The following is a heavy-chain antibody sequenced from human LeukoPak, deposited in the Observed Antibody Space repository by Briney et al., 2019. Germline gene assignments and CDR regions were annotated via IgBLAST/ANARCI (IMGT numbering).Heavy chain of an antibody. D-gene: IGHD1-26*01. Sequence: ASVKVSCKASGYSFTSYDINWVRQATGQGLEWMGWMNPNSGNKSYAQKFQGRVTMTRNTSISTAYMELSSLRSEDTAVYYCASDLVGPDDSFDIWGHGTMVTVSS. J-gene: IGHJ3*02. CDR2: MNPNSGNK. V-gene: IGHV1-8*01. CDR3: ASDLVGPDDSFDI. CDR1: GYSFTSYD.